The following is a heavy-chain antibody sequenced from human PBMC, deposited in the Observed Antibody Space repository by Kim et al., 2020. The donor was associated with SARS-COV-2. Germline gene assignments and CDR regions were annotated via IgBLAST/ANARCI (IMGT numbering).Heavy chain of an antibody. CDR3: AKKAYDYGEPYFDY. Sequence: ADSVKGRFTISRDNSKNTLYLQMNSLRAEDTAVYYCAKKAYDYGEPYFDYWGQGTLVTVSS. V-gene: IGHV3-23*01. D-gene: IGHD4-17*01. J-gene: IGHJ4*02.